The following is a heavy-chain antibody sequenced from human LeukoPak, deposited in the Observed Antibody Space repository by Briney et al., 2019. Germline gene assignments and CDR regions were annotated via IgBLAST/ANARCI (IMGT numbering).Heavy chain of an antibody. CDR1: GGTFSSYA. CDR3: ASSSLRGYYDSSGYYSLCYFDY. J-gene: IGHJ4*02. D-gene: IGHD3-22*01. Sequence: SVKVSCKASGGTFSSYAISWVRQAPGQGLEWMGGIIPIFGTANYAQKFQGRVTITTDESTSTAYMELSSLRSEDTAVYYCASSSLRGYYDSSGYYSLCYFDYWGQGTLVTVSS. V-gene: IGHV1-69*05. CDR2: IIPIFGTA.